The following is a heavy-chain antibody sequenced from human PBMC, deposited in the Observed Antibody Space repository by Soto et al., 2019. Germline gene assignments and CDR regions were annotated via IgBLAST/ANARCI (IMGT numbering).Heavy chain of an antibody. CDR3: ARHLFDSWKGYPYYYYMDV. Sequence: QVQLQESGPGLVKPSETLSLTCSVPGGSIRSHNWSWIRQPPGKGLEWIGCMYYSAMTEYNHSLKSRVTISADTSKTKVSLRLTSLTAADTAVYYCARHLFDSWKGYPYYYYMDVWGKVTAVTVSS. J-gene: IGHJ6*03. CDR1: GGSIRSHN. D-gene: IGHD3-3*01. CDR2: MYYSAMT. V-gene: IGHV4-59*08.